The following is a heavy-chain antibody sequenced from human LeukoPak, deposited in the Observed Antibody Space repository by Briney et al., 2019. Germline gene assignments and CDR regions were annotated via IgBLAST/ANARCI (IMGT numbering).Heavy chain of an antibody. CDR3: EMELGINAFDI. D-gene: IGHD1-14*01. J-gene: IGHJ3*02. CDR2: FDPNSGGT. V-gene: IGHV1-2*02. Sequence: ASVKVSCKASGYSFTANHMYWVRQAPGQGLEFMGWFDPNSGGTNYAQKFQGRVTMTRDTSISTAYMEGRSLTFVGTAIYYCEMELGINAFDIWGQGTMVTVSS. CDR1: GYSFTANH.